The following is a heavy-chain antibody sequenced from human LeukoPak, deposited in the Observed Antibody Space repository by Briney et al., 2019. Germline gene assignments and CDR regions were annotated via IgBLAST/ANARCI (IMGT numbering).Heavy chain of an antibody. CDR1: GYSFTPYW. D-gene: IGHD6-6*01. CDR3: TSHIRAARPSYAFDI. CDR2: IYPGDSDT. J-gene: IGHJ3*02. V-gene: IGHV5-51*01. Sequence: GESLKISCKGSGYSFTPYWIAWVRQMPGKGLDWMGIIYPGDSDTRYSPSFQGQVTISADESISTAYLQWSSLKASDTAIYYCTSHIRAARPSYAFDIWGQGTMVTVSS.